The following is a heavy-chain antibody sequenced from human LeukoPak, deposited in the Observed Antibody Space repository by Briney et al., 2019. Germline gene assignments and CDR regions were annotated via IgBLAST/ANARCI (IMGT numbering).Heavy chain of an antibody. CDR1: GFTFSNYW. CDR2: IKQDGSEN. Sequence: GGSLRLSCAASGFTFSNYWMGWVRQAPGKGLEWVANIKQDGSENYYVDSVKGRFTISRDNAKNSLYLQMNSLRAEDTAVYYCARDDKGSYLTPNWFDPWGQGTLVTVSS. V-gene: IGHV3-7*01. J-gene: IGHJ5*02. D-gene: IGHD1-26*01. CDR3: ARDDKGSYLTPNWFDP.